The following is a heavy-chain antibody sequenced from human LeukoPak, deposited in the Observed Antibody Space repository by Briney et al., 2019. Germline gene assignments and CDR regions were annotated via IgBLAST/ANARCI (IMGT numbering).Heavy chain of an antibody. CDR2: IKQDGSEK. CDR3: ARESPYCSGGSCYSGAFDI. J-gene: IGHJ3*02. V-gene: IGHV3-7*01. D-gene: IGHD2-15*01. Sequence: GGSLRLSCAASGFTFSSYWMSWVRQAPGKGLEWVANIKQDGSEKYYVDSVKGRFTISRDNAKNSLYLQMNSLRAEDTAVYYCARESPYCSGGSCYSGAFDIWGQGTMVTVSS. CDR1: GFTFSSYW.